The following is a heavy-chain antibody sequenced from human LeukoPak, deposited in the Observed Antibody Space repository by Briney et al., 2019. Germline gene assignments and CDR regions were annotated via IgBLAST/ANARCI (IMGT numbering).Heavy chain of an antibody. J-gene: IGHJ4*02. CDR2: INSDGSST. Sequence: GGSLRLSCAASGFTFSSYWMHWVRQAPGKGLVWVSRINSDGSSTSYADSVKGRFTISRDNAKNTLYLQMNSLRAEDTALYYCAKDIAAAGRGFFDYWGQGTLVTVSS. V-gene: IGHV3-74*01. D-gene: IGHD6-13*01. CDR3: AKDIAAAGRGFFDY. CDR1: GFTFSSYW.